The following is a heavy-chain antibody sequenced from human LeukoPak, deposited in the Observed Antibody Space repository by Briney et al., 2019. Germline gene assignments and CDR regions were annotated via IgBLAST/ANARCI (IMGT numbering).Heavy chain of an antibody. V-gene: IGHV3-49*04. Sequence: PGGSLRLSCAASGFTFGDYAMTWVRQAPGKGLEWVGFIRSEVYGGTPEYAASVKGRFTISRDDSKGIAYLQMNSLRPKDTAMYYCTRDQTPYYWGQGTLVTVSS. CDR2: IRSEVYGGTP. J-gene: IGHJ4*02. CDR3: TRDQTPYY. CDR1: GFTFGDYA.